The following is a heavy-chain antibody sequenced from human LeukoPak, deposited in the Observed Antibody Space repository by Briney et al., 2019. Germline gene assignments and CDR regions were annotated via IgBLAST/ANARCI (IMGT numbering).Heavy chain of an antibody. CDR3: LRQLGN. Sequence: GGSLRLSCATSGFTFSSSSMNWVRQLPGKGLEWISYISRSGNSTTYADSVKGRFTIARDNAKRAVYLQMNSLSAEDTAAYYCLRQLGNWGQGTRVTVSS. V-gene: IGHV3-48*04. CDR1: GFTFSSSS. D-gene: IGHD1-26*01. J-gene: IGHJ4*02. CDR2: ISRSGNST.